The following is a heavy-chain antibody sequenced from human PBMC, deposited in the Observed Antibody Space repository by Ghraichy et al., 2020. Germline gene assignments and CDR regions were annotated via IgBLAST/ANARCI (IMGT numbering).Heavy chain of an antibody. Sequence: SQTLSLTCTVSGGSISTSHWSWIRQPPGKGLEWIGYIDYSGNTIYNPSLKSRVSISIDTSKSQVSLKLSSVTAADTALYYCARVRGTCSGSLDFDCWGQGTLVTVSS. CDR1: GGSISTSH. J-gene: IGHJ4*02. CDR3: ARVRGTCSGSLDFDC. V-gene: IGHV4-59*01. CDR2: IDYSGNT. D-gene: IGHD1-26*01.